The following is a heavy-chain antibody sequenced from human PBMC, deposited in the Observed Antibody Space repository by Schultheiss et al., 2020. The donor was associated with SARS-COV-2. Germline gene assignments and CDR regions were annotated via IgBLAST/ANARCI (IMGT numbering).Heavy chain of an antibody. V-gene: IGHV3-9*01. CDR3: AKGKFRISVGFALDV. J-gene: IGHJ6*02. Sequence: GGSLRLSCAASGFTFDDYAMHWVRQAPGKGLEWVSGISWNSGSIGYADSVKGRFTISRDNSKNTLYLQMNSLRAEDTAVYYCAKGKFRISVGFALDVWGQGTTVTVSS. CDR1: GFTFDDYA. D-gene: IGHD2-15*01. CDR2: ISWNSGSI.